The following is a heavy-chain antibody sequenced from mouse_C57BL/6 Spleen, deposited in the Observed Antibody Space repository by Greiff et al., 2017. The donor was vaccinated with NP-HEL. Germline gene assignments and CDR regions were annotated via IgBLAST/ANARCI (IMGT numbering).Heavy chain of an antibody. J-gene: IGHJ4*01. D-gene: IGHD1-1*01. V-gene: IGHV5-4*01. CDR1: GFTFSSYA. CDR3: ARDYYGSSSLYAMDY. CDR2: ISDGGSYT. Sequence: EVQVVESGGGLVKPGGSLKLSCAASGFTFSSYAMSWVRQTPEKRLEWVATISDGGSYTYYPDNVKGRFTISRDNAKNNLYLQMSHLKSEDTAMYDCARDYYGSSSLYAMDYWGQGTSVTVAS.